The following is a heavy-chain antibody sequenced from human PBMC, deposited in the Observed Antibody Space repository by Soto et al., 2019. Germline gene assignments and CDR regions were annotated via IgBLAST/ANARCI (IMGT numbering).Heavy chain of an antibody. CDR1: GGSISSYY. V-gene: IGHV4-59*08. CDR2: IYYSGST. CDR3: ASGIVGATPKDYYYYYGMDV. D-gene: IGHD1-26*01. J-gene: IGHJ6*02. Sequence: SETLSLTCTVSGGSISSYYWSWIRQPPGKGLDWIGYIYYSGSTNYNPSLKSRVTISVDTSKNQFSLKLSSVTAADTAVYYCASGIVGATPKDYYYYYGMDVWGQGTTVTVSS.